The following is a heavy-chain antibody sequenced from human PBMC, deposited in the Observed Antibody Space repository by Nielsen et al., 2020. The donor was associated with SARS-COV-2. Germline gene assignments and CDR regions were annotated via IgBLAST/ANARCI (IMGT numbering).Heavy chain of an antibody. V-gene: IGHV4-39*07. Sequence: GSLRLSCTVSGGSISSSSYYWGWIRQPPGKGLEWIGSIYYSGSTYYNPSLKSRVTISVDTSKNQFSLKLSSVTAADTAVYYCARSETYGDYSDYWGQGTLVTVSS. CDR1: GGSISSSSYY. CDR3: ARSETYGDYSDY. J-gene: IGHJ4*02. CDR2: IYYSGST. D-gene: IGHD4-17*01.